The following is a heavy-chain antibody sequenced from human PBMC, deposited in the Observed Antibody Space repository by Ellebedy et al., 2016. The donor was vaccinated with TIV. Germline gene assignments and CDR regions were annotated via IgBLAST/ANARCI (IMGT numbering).Heavy chain of an antibody. J-gene: IGHJ4*02. V-gene: IGHV3-30*02. D-gene: IGHD6-19*01. CDR3: TRETKPPPGALAGTGFDC. CDR1: GFTFGTYG. CDR2: KRFDGRNE. Sequence: PGGSLRLSCVASGFTFGTYGMHRVRQAPGKGLEWVAFKRFDGRNEYNGDSVKGRFFISRDLSKNTLYLQMNRVTSDDTGTYYCTRETKPPPGALAGTGFDCWGQGTLVIVSS.